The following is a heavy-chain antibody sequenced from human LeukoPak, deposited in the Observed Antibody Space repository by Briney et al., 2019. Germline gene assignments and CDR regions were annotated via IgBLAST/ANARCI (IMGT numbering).Heavy chain of an antibody. CDR1: GDSISYYY. D-gene: IGHD4-17*01. J-gene: IGHJ4*02. CDR2: IYYSGST. Sequence: SETLSLTCTVSGDSISYYYWSWIRQPPGKGLEWIGYIYYSGSTNYNPSLKSRVTISVDTSKNQFSLKLSSVTAADTAVYYCARHRGPTTVTFYFDYWGQGTLVTVSS. CDR3: ARHRGPTTVTFYFDY. V-gene: IGHV4-59*01.